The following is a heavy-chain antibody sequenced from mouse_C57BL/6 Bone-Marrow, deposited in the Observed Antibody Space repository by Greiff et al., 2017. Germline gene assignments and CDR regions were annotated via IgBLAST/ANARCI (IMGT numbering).Heavy chain of an antibody. CDR1: GYTFTSYG. CDR3: ASYYGSSYPAWFAY. D-gene: IGHD1-1*01. V-gene: IGHV1-81*01. Sequence: QVQLQQSGAELARPGASVKLSCKASGYTFTSYGISWVKQRTGQGLAWIGEIYPRSGNTYSNEKFKGKATLTADKSSSTAYMELRSLTSEDSAVYFCASYYGSSYPAWFAYWGQGTLVTVSA. J-gene: IGHJ3*01. CDR2: IYPRSGNT.